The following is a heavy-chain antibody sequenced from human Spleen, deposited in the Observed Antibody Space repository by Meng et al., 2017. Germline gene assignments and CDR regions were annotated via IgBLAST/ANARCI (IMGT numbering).Heavy chain of an antibody. CDR3: ATLDYYGSGLYSYDI. CDR1: EYTFNDSY. D-gene: IGHD3-10*01. Sequence: QGQLWQSGDEVKKPGASVKVSCKASEYTFNDSYMHWVRQAPGKGIEWMGRINPNSGGTDYAQKFQGRVTMTRDTSISTAYMELSRLISDDTAVYYCATLDYYGSGLYSYDIWGQGTLVTVSS. V-gene: IGHV1-2*02. CDR2: INPNSGGT. J-gene: IGHJ4*02.